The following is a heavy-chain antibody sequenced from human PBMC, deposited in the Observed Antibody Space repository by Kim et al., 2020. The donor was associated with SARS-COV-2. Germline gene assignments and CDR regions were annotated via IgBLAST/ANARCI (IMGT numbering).Heavy chain of an antibody. V-gene: IGHV3-33*01. CDR1: GFKFSGYG. CDR2: ISYDGRIK. J-gene: IGHJ6*02. Sequence: GGSLRLSCVASGFKFSGYGIHWVRQAPGKGLEWVAVISYDGRIKYYADSVKGRFTISRDNSKNTLYLQMNSLRGEDTAVYYCARPWRNCNGTRCYSGGMELWGRGPTVPLSS. CDR3: ARPWRNCNGTRCYSGGMEL. D-gene: IGHD2-2*01.